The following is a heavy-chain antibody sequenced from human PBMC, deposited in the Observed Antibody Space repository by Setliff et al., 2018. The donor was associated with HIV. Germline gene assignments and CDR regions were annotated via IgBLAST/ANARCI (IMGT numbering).Heavy chain of an antibody. Sequence: TSETLSLTCIVSGGSISSYSWSWIRQSAGKGLEWIGHVYYSGTTNYNPSLKSRVSISVDTSKKQFSLKLSSVTAADTAVYYCARGAGYSYFDYYYYYMDVWGKGTTVTVSS. CDR1: GGSISSYS. D-gene: IGHD5-18*01. V-gene: IGHV4-59*01. CDR2: VYYSGTT. CDR3: ARGAGYSYFDYYYYYMDV. J-gene: IGHJ6*03.